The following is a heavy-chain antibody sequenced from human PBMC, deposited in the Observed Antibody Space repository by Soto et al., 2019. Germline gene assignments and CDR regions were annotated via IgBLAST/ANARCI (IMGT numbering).Heavy chain of an antibody. V-gene: IGHV3-23*01. D-gene: IGHD3-10*01. CDR1: GFTASNYA. J-gene: IGHJ4*02. CDR2: FSGSGGAT. CDR3: AKAGGDY. Sequence: VQVLESGGALVQPGGSLRLSCAASGFTASNYAMSWVRQAPGKGLEWISGFSGSGGATFYADSVKGRFSLSRDSSKNTVYLHMNRLRAEDTAVYYCAKAGGDYWGQGTLVTVSS.